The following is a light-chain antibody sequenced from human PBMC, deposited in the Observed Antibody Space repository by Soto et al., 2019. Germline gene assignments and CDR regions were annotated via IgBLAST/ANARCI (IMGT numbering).Light chain of an antibody. Sequence: QPVLTQPPSASGTPGQRVTISCSGSSFNIGRNPVNWYQQFPGTAPKLLIYTNDQRPSGVPDRFSGSKSGTSASLAISGLQSEDEADYYYAAWDDTLSGVVFGGGTKLTVL. CDR3: AAWDDTLSGVV. V-gene: IGLV1-44*01. CDR2: TND. CDR1: SFNIGRNP. J-gene: IGLJ2*01.